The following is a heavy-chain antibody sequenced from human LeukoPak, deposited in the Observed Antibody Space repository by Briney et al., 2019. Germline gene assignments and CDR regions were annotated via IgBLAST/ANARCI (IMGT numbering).Heavy chain of an antibody. V-gene: IGHV4-30-4*07. Sequence: SETLSLTCAVSNGSFSSGAYSWSWIRQPPGKGLEWIGFIYYSGSTYYNPSLKSRLTMSVDRSKNQFSLELSSVTAADTAVYYCARTSATLTFDYWGQGTLVTVSS. CDR1: NGSFSSGAYS. CDR3: ARTSATLTFDY. J-gene: IGHJ4*02. D-gene: IGHD3-10*01. CDR2: IYYSGST.